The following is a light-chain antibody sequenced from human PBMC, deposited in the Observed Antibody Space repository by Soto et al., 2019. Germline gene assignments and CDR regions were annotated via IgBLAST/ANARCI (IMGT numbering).Light chain of an antibody. CDR2: AAS. CDR1: QGISSY. Sequence: IPLTQSASSLSVSLGDRVTITCRASQGISSYLAWYQQKQGKAPKLLIYAASSLQSGVPSRFSGSGYGTDFNLTISSLQPEDFATYYCQQSYSTPRTFGQGTKVDIK. J-gene: IGKJ1*01. V-gene: IGKV1-39*01. CDR3: QQSYSTPRT.